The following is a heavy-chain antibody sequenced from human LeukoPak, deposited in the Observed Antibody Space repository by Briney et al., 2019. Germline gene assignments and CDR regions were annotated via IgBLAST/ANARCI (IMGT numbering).Heavy chain of an antibody. D-gene: IGHD2-8*02. CDR1: GGSISSADDY. CDR2: VLFGGNT. J-gene: IGHJ4*02. CDR3: ARGGVPFDF. V-gene: IGHV4-30-4*01. Sequence: SETLSLTCSVSGGSISSADDYWSWIRQPPGRGLEWIGYVLFGGNTYYKSSLKSRVTISLDASTNQVSLKLRSVTAADTAVYYCARGGVPFDFWGPGALVTVSS.